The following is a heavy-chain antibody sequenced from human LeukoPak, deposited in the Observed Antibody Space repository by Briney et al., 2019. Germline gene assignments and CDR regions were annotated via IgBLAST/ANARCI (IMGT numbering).Heavy chain of an antibody. CDR3: AREGVYGDYVFDY. J-gene: IGHJ4*02. CDR1: GDSISSHY. Sequence: PSETLSLTCTVSGDSISSHYWSWIRQPPGKGLEWIVYIYYSGSTNYNPSLKSRVTISVDTSKNQFSLKLSPMTAADTAVYYWAREGVYGDYVFDYWGQGTLVTVSS. V-gene: IGHV4-59*11. D-gene: IGHD4-17*01. CDR2: IYYSGST.